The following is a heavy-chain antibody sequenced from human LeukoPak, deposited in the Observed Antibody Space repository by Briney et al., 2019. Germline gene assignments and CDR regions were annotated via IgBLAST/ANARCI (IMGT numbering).Heavy chain of an antibody. CDR3: ARQWFGEYYYYYMDV. CDR1: GGSISSYY. V-gene: IGHV4-59*01. J-gene: IGHJ6*03. D-gene: IGHD3-10*01. CDR2: IYYSGST. Sequence: SETLSLTCTVSGGSISSYYWSWIRQPPGKGLEWIGYIYYSGSTNYNPSLKSRVTISVDTSKNQFSLKLSSVTAADTAVYYCARQWFGEYYYYYMDVWGKGTTVTVSS.